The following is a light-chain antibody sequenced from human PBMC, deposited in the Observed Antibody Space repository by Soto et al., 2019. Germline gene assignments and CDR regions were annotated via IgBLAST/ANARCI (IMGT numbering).Light chain of an antibody. CDR3: AAWDDSLNGRV. CDR1: SSNVGNNY. J-gene: IGLJ1*01. Sequence: QSVLTQPPSVSAAPGQKVTISCSGSSSNVGNNYVSWYQQLPGTAPKLLIYYDNLRPSGVPDRISGSKSGTSASLAISGLQSDDEADYYCAAWDDSLNGRVFGTGTKLTVL. CDR2: YDN. V-gene: IGLV1-36*01.